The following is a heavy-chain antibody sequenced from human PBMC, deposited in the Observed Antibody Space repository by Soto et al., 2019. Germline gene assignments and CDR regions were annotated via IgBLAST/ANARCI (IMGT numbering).Heavy chain of an antibody. CDR1: GFTFSSYA. D-gene: IGHD1-1*01. Sequence: EVQLLESGGGLVQPGGSLRLSCAASGFTFSSYAMSWVRQAPGKGLEWVSVIRSSGGRTYYADSVKGRFTISRDNSKNTLYMQMNSLRAEDTAVYYCAKQQGPGTPYYYAMDVWGQGTTVTVSS. V-gene: IGHV3-23*01. CDR2: IRSSGGRT. CDR3: AKQQGPGTPYYYAMDV. J-gene: IGHJ6*02.